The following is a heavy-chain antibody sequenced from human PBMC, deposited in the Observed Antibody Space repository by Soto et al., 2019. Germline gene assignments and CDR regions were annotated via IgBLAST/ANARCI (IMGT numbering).Heavy chain of an antibody. CDR1: GYSFTSYW. Sequence: GESLKISFKGSGYSFTSYWIGWVRQMPGKGLEWMGIIYPGDSDTRYSPSFQGQVTISADKSISTAYLQWSSLKASDTAMYYCARGTRSSWYYYYYGMDVWGQGTTVTVSS. D-gene: IGHD6-13*01. CDR3: ARGTRSSWYYYYYGMDV. V-gene: IGHV5-51*01. CDR2: IYPGDSDT. J-gene: IGHJ6*02.